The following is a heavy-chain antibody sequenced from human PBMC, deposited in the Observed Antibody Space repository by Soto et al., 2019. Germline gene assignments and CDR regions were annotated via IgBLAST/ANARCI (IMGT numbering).Heavy chain of an antibody. CDR2: INPNSGGT. CDR3: ARGPLIRVVVPAAIGGSYYYYYMDV. CDR1: GYTFTGYY. Sequence: QVQLVQSGAEVKKPGASVKVSCKASGYTFTGYYMHWVRQAPGQGLEWMGWINPNSGGTNYAQKFQGWVTMTRDTSISTAYMELSRLRSDDTAVYYCARGPLIRVVVPAAIGGSYYYYYMDVWGKGTTVTVSS. D-gene: IGHD2-2*01. V-gene: IGHV1-2*04. J-gene: IGHJ6*03.